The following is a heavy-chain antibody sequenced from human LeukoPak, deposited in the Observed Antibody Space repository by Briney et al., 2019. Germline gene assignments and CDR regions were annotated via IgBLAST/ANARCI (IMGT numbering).Heavy chain of an antibody. CDR2: IKEDGSEK. CDR1: GFTFSNYW. V-gene: IGHV3-7*01. Sequence: GGSLRLSCAASGFTFSNYWMSWVRQAPGKGLEWVANIKEDGSEKNYVDSVKGRFTISRDNAKNSLYLQMNSLRAEDTAVFYCARDADYYYYYMDVWGKGTTVTVSS. D-gene: IGHD5-12*01. CDR3: ARDADYYYYYMDV. J-gene: IGHJ6*03.